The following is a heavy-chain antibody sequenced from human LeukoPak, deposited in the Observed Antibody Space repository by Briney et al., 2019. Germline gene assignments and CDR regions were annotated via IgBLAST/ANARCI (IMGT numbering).Heavy chain of an antibody. CDR2: INHSGST. CDR1: GGSFSGYY. D-gene: IGHD5-18*01. CDR3: ARGPRGYSWD. J-gene: IGHJ4*02. Sequence: SETLSLTCAVYGGSFSGYYWSWIRQPPGKGLEWIGEINHSGSTNYNPSLKSRVTISVDTSKSQFSLKLSSVTAADTAVYYCARGPRGYSWDWGQGTLVTVSS. V-gene: IGHV4-34*01.